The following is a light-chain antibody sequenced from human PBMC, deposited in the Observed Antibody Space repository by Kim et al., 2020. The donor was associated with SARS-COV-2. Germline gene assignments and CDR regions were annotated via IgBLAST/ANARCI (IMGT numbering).Light chain of an antibody. CDR1: QSVLHSSNNKNY. V-gene: IGKV4-1*01. CDR2: WAS. J-gene: IGKJ2*01. Sequence: DIVMTQSPDSLAVSLGEGATINCKSSQSVLHSSNNKNYLAWYQQKPGQPPKLLIYWASTRESGVPDRFSGSGSGTDFTLTISSLQAEDVAVYYCQQYYSTPYTFGQGTKLEI. CDR3: QQYYSTPYT.